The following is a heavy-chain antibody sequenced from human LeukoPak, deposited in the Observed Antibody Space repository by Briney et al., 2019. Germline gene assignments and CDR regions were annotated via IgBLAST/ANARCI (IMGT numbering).Heavy chain of an antibody. J-gene: IGHJ5*02. CDR3: ARMYSCGWHTPINWFDP. V-gene: IGHV4-38-2*02. D-gene: IGHD6-19*01. CDR2: IYHSGST. CDR1: GYSISSGYY. Sequence: PSQSLSLTCTVSGYSISSGYYWGWIRQPPGKGLEWIGSIYHSGSTYYNPSLKSRVTISVDTSKNQFSLKLSSVTAADTAVYYCARMYSCGWHTPINWFDPWGQGTLVTVSS.